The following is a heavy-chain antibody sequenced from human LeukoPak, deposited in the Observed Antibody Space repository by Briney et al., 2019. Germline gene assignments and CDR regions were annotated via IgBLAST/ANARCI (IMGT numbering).Heavy chain of an antibody. CDR3: ARGGHYYDSTIMDRFDP. D-gene: IGHD3-22*01. J-gene: IGHJ5*02. CDR2: INPSGGST. V-gene: IGHV1-46*01. CDR1: GYTFTIYY. Sequence: ASVKVSCKASGYTFTIYYMHWVRQAPGQGLEWMGIINPSGGSTTYAQKFQGRVTITADESASTAYMELSSLRSEDTAVYYCARGGHYYDSTIMDRFDPWGQGTLVTVSS.